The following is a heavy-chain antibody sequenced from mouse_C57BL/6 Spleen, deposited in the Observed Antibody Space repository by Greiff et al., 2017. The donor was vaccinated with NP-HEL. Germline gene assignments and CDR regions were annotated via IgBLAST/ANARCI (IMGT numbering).Heavy chain of an antibody. CDR1: GYTFTSYW. CDR2: IDPSDSYT. V-gene: IGHV1-50*01. J-gene: IGHJ2*01. D-gene: IGHD2-4*01. Sequence: QVQLQQPGAELVKPGASVKLSCKASGYTFTSYWMQWVKQRPGQGLEWIGEIDPSDSYTNYNQKFKGKATLTVDKSSSTAYMQLSSLTSEDSAVYYCARRGDYDRYFDYWGQGTTLTVSS. CDR3: ARRGDYDRYFDY.